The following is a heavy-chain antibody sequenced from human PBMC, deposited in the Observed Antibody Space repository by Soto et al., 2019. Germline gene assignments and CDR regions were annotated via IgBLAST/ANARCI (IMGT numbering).Heavy chain of an antibody. CDR2: IYYSGST. D-gene: IGHD2-2*01. J-gene: IGHJ5*02. V-gene: IGHV4-31*03. Sequence: PSETLSLTCTVSGGSISSGGYYGSWIRQHPGKGLEWIGYIYYSGSTYYYPSLKSRVTISVDTSKNQFSMKLSSVTAADTAVYYCARDGQHQLPYNWFDPWGQGNLVTVS. CDR1: GGSISSGGYY. CDR3: ARDGQHQLPYNWFDP.